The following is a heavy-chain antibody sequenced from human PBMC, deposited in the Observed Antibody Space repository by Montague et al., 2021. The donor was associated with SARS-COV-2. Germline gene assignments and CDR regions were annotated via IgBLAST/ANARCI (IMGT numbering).Heavy chain of an antibody. V-gene: IGHV2-5*02. D-gene: IGHD1-14*01. CDR1: GFSLSSTGVG. Sequence: PALVKPTQTLTLTCAFSGFSLSSTGVGEGWLRQPPGKSLEWLALIYWDDDKRYNPSLSSRLAITKDTSKNQAVLTLTNLNAADTATYYCAHTNATGAWPIDYWGQGTLVTVSS. CDR2: IYWDDDK. J-gene: IGHJ4*02. CDR3: AHTNATGAWPIDY.